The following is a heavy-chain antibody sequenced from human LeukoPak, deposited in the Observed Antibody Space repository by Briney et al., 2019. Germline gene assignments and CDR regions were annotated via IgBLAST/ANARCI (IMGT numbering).Heavy chain of an antibody. CDR1: GYTFSGYY. J-gene: IGHJ5*02. CDR3: ARGRRYDILFGGTGFDP. Sequence: GASVKVSCKASGYTFSGYYMHWVRQAPGQGLEWMGWINPKSGGTNEAQKFHDRVTMTRDTSISTAYMELSSLRSEDTAVYYCARGRRYDILFGGTGFDPWGQGTLVTVSS. V-gene: IGHV1-2*02. D-gene: IGHD3-9*01. CDR2: INPKSGGT.